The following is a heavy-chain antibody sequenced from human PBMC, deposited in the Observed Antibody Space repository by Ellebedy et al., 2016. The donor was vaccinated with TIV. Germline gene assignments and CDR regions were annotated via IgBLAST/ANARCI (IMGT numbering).Heavy chain of an antibody. CDR2: IYQDGGVQ. J-gene: IGHJ5*02. V-gene: IGHV3-7*01. CDR3: ARRGSYGDYAVEINSWFDT. Sequence: GGSLRLSCSASGFSFRSYWMSWVRQAPGKGLEWVANIYQDGGVQYYVDSVKGRFTISRDNADNSLFLQMNSPRAEDTAVYYCARRGSYGDYAVEINSWFDTWGRGTLVAVSS. CDR1: GFSFRSYW. D-gene: IGHD4-17*01.